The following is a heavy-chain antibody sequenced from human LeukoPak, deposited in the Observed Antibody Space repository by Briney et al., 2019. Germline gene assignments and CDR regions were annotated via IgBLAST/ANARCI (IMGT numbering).Heavy chain of an antibody. CDR1: GYTFTDYY. V-gene: IGHV1-2*02. Sequence: ASVKVSCKASGYTFTDYYMHWVRQVPGQGLEWMGWINPNSGDTDYAQKFQGRVTMTRDTSITTAYMELTSLRSDDTAVYYCARYDWLDYWGQGTLVTVSS. D-gene: IGHD1-1*01. J-gene: IGHJ4*02. CDR2: INPNSGDT. CDR3: ARYDWLDY.